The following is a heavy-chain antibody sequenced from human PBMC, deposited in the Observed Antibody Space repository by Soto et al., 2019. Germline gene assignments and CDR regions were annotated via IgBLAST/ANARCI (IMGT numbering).Heavy chain of an antibody. CDR3: ARTTAVPDSLRSGYYFDY. J-gene: IGHJ4*02. Sequence: QVQLQESGPGLLKPSETLSLTCSVSGGSVNNKTYYWSWIRQPPGKGLEWIGYIYYSGTTNYNPSLKSRVTIAVDTSKNQFSLRLSSVTAADTALYFCARTTAVPDSLRSGYYFDYWGQGALVTVSS. CDR2: IYYSGTT. D-gene: IGHD6-19*01. V-gene: IGHV4-61*01. CDR1: GGSVNNKTYY.